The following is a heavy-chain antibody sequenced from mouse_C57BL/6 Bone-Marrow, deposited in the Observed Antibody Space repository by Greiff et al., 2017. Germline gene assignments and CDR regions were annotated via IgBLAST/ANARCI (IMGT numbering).Heavy chain of an antibody. V-gene: IGHV1-26*01. D-gene: IGHD2-12*01. CDR1: GYTFTDYY. Sequence: EVQLQQSGPELVKPGASVKISCKASGYTFTDYYMNWVKQSHGKSLEWIGDINPNNGGTSYNQKFKGKATLTVDKTSSTAYMELRSLTSEDSAVYYCAREEGIRRGVAYWGQGTLVTVSA. CDR3: AREEGIRRGVAY. J-gene: IGHJ3*01. CDR2: INPNNGGT.